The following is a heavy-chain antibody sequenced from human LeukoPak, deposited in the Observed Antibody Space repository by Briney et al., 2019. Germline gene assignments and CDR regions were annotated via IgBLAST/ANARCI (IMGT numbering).Heavy chain of an antibody. CDR3: TTDRPIAVAAN. V-gene: IGHV3-15*01. CDR1: GFTFSNAW. CDR2: IKSKTDGGTT. J-gene: IGHJ4*02. Sequence: PGGSLRLSCAASGFTFSNAWMSWVRQAPGKGLEWVGRIKSKTDGGTTDYAAPVKGRFTISRDDSKNTLYLQMNSLKTEDTAVYSCTTDRPIAVAANWGQGTLVTVSS. D-gene: IGHD6-19*01.